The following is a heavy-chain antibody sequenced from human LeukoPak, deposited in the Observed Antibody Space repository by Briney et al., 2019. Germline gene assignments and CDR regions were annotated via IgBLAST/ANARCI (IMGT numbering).Heavy chain of an antibody. V-gene: IGHV4-39*07. Sequence: RPSETLSLTCTVSGGSISSSSYYWGWIRQPPGRGLEWIGSIYYSGSTYYNPSLKSRVTISVDTSKNQFSLKLSSVTAADTAVYYCAGQRRFGELSDPSEFDYWGQGTLVTVSS. J-gene: IGHJ4*02. CDR2: IYYSGST. CDR3: AGQRRFGELSDPSEFDY. CDR1: GGSISSSSYY. D-gene: IGHD3-10*01.